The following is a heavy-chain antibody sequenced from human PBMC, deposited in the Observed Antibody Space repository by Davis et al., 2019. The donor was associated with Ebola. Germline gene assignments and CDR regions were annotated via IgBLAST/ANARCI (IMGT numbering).Heavy chain of an antibody. D-gene: IGHD4-11*01. CDR1: GYTFTSYY. CDR3: ARGRMTTVPYFDY. CDR2: INPNSGGT. J-gene: IGHJ4*02. V-gene: IGHV1-2*02. Sequence: ASVKVSCKASGYTFTSYYMHWVRQAPGQGLEWMGWINPNSGGTNYAQKFQGRVTMTRDTSISTAYMELSRLRSDDTAVYYCARGRMTTVPYFDYWGQGTLVTVSS.